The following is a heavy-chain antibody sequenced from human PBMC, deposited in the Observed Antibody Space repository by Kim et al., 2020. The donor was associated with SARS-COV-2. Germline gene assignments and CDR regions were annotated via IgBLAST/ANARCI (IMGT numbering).Heavy chain of an antibody. CDR3: AIGRIRDSYSSGWYDLGDYFDY. D-gene: IGHD6-19*01. CDR1: GGSISSSSYY. CDR2: IYYSGST. Sequence: SETLSLTCTVSGGSISSSSYYWGWIRQPPGKGLEWIGSIYYSGSTYYNPSLKSRVTISVDTSKNQFSLKLSSVTAADTAVYYCAIGRIRDSYSSGWYDLGDYFDYWGQGTLVTVSS. V-gene: IGHV4-39*07. J-gene: IGHJ4*02.